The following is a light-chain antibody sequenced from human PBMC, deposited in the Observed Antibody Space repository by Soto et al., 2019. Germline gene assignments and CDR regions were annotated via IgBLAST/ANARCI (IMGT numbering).Light chain of an antibody. CDR2: SNK. CDR3: AAWAGNLRTDI. J-gene: IGLJ1*01. V-gene: IGLV1-47*02. CDR1: SSSIGTNS. Sequence: QSVLNQPPSASGTPGQRSSISGSGYSSSIGTNSVYRYQQLPATAPKVIIHSNKQRPSGVPDRFSGSKSGTSAYLANSGLPSEAEADYYSAAWAGNLRTDIFGIGTK.